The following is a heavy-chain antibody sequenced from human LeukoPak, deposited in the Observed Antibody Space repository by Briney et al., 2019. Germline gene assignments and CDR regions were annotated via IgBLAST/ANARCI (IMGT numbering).Heavy chain of an antibody. CDR1: GGSISSGDYY. D-gene: IGHD3-22*01. CDR3: ARPYYYDSRIDP. Sequence: SQTLSLTCTVSGGSISSGDYYWSWIRQPPGKGLEWIAYMYYSGSTYYNPSLKSRVTMSADTSKNQLSLKLSSVTAADTVVYYCARPYYYDSRIDPWGQGILVTVSS. J-gene: IGHJ5*02. CDR2: MYYSGST. V-gene: IGHV4-30-4*01.